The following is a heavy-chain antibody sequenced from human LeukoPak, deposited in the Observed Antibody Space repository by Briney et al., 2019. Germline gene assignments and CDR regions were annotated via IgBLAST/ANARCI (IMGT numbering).Heavy chain of an antibody. J-gene: IGHJ3*02. Sequence: GGSLRLSCAASGFTFSSYEMNWVRQAPGKGLEWVSYISSSGSTIYYADSVKGRFTISRDNAKNSLYLQVNSLRAEDTAVYYCARLGNYAFDIWGQGTMVTVSS. D-gene: IGHD7-27*01. CDR3: ARLGNYAFDI. CDR2: ISSSGSTI. CDR1: GFTFSSYE. V-gene: IGHV3-48*03.